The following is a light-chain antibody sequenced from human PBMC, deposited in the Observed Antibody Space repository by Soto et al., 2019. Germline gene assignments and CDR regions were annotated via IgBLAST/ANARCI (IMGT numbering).Light chain of an antibody. CDR2: DVN. CDR3: CAYAGRSAPYV. J-gene: IGLJ1*01. V-gene: IGLV2-14*01. Sequence: QSVLTQPTSVSGSPGQSITISCTGTTSDVGGYDFVSWFQQEPGKAPKLMIYDVNYRPSRISHPFSGSKSGNTASLTISGLQPEDEADYYCCAYAGRSAPYVFGPGTQRTVL. CDR1: TSDVGGYDF.